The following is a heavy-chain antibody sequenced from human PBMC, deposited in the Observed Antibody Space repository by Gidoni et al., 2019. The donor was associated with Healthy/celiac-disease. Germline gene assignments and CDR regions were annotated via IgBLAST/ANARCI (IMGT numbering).Heavy chain of an antibody. CDR2: IWYDGSNK. CDR3: ARNRYQPTGVYYYYGMDV. Sequence: QVQLVESGGGVVQPGRSLRLSCAASGLTFSSYGMHWARQEPGKGLEWVAVIWYDGSNKYYADSVKGRFTISRDNSKNTLYLPMNILRAEDTAVYYCARNRYQPTGVYYYYGMDVWGQGTTVTVSS. CDR1: GLTFSSYG. J-gene: IGHJ6*02. D-gene: IGHD4-4*01. V-gene: IGHV3-33*01.